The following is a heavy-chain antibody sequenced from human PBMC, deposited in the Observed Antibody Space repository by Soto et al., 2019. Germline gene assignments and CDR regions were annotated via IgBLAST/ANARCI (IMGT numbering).Heavy chain of an antibody. CDR3: AKRTTTTTTVDN. J-gene: IGHJ4*02. CDR2: ISTSGGST. D-gene: IGHD4-4*01. CDR1: GFTFSSYA. Sequence: GGSLRLSCAASGFTFSSYAMSWVRQAPGRGLEWVSAISTSGGSTYYADSVKGRFTISRDNSRNTLYLQMNSLRAEDTAVYYYAKRTTTTTTVDNWGQGTLVTVSS. V-gene: IGHV3-23*01.